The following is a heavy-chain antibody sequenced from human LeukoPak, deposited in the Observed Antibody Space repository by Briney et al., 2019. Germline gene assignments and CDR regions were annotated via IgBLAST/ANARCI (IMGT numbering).Heavy chain of an antibody. CDR3: ARPTHRLTVTTAIDY. CDR1: GYTLTGFY. Sequence: ASVKVSCKPSGYTLTGFYIYWVRPAPGQGLQWMGWINPKNGATKYSQNFRGRVTMTRDTSIDTAYMELSSLTSDDTAIYYCARPTHRLTVTTAIDYWGQGTLVTVSS. V-gene: IGHV1-2*02. CDR2: INPKNGAT. J-gene: IGHJ4*02. D-gene: IGHD4-17*01.